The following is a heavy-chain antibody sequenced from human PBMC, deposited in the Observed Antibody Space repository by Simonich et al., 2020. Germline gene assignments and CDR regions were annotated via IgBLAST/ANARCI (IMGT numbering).Heavy chain of an antibody. CDR3: ARTYSGSYYYFDY. D-gene: IGHD1-26*01. Sequence: QVQLVPSGAEVKKPGASVKVSCKASGYTYTKYDINWVRQATGQGLEWMRWMNPNSGNTGYAQKFQGRVTITRNTSISTADMELSSLRSEDTAVYYCARTYSGSYYYFDYWGQGTLVTVSS. CDR2: MNPNSGNT. V-gene: IGHV1-8*03. CDR1: GYTYTKYD. J-gene: IGHJ4*02.